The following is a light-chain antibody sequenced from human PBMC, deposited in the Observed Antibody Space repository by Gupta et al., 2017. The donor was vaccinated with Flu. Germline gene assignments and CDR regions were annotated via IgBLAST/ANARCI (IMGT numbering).Light chain of an antibody. Sequence: GERATLSCRASEFISSNLAWYQQRPGQAPRRLIFDASTRATGIPARFSGSGYGTEFTLTISNLQSEDFAVYYCKQYRNWPQTFGQGTRLEIK. V-gene: IGKV3-15*01. CDR1: EFISSN. CDR2: DAS. CDR3: KQYRNWPQT. J-gene: IGKJ2*01.